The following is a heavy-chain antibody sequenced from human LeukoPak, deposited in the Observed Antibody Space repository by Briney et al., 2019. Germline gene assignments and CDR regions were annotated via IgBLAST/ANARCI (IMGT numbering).Heavy chain of an antibody. CDR1: GGSFSGYY. J-gene: IGHJ6*03. V-gene: IGHV4-34*01. CDR3: AXXXXXXXXWSHDYYYYYMDV. CDR2: INHSGST. Sequence: SETLSLTCAVYGGSFSGYYWSWIRQPPGKGLEWIGEINHSGSTNYNPSLKSRVTISVDTSKNQFSLKLSSVTAADTAVYYCAXXXXXXXXWSHDYYYYYMDVWGKGTTVTVSS. D-gene: IGHD3-3*01.